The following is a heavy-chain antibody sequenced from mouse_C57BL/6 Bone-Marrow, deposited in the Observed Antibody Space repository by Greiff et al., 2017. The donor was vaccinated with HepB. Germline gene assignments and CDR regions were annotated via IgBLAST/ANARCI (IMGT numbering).Heavy chain of an antibody. V-gene: IGHV5-9-1*02. CDR2: ISSGGDYI. CDR3: TRDNCASPFAY. D-gene: IGHD1-3*01. J-gene: IGHJ3*01. Sequence: EVHLVESGEGLVKPGGSLKLSCAASGFTFSSYAMSWVRQTPEKRLEWVAYISSGGDYIYYADTVKGRFTISRDNARNTLYLQMSSLKSEDTAMYYCTRDNCASPFAYWGQGTLVTVSA. CDR1: GFTFSSYA.